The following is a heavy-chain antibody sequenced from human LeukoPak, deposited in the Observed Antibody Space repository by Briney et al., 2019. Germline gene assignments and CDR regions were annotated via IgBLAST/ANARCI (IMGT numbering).Heavy chain of an antibody. CDR2: IYYRGRT. CDR1: GGSISSGDYY. CDR3: ARKGGDSSGFQHKKWLDP. D-gene: IGHD3-22*01. Sequence: PSETLSLTCTVSGGSISSGDYYWGWIRQHPGKGLDWIGYIYYRGRTYSNPSLKSRVSISVDTSKNQFSLNLSSVTAADTAVYYCARKGGDSSGFQHKKWLDPWGQGTLVTVSS. V-gene: IGHV4-31*03. J-gene: IGHJ5*02.